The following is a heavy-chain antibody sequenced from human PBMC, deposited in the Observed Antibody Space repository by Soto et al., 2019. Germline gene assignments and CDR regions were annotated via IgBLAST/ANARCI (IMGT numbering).Heavy chain of an antibody. CDR3: ARAPKVSGSSQTRPDF. J-gene: IGHJ4*02. V-gene: IGHV4-34*01. Sequence: LSLTCPIYSGSFSGYYWSWIRQPPGKGLEWIGEISQSGNTNYSPSLKSRVSISIDTSKKQFSLNLASVSAADTAVYYCARAPKVSGSSQTRPDFWGQGTLVTVSS. CDR1: SGSFSGYY. D-gene: IGHD6-6*01. CDR2: ISQSGNT.